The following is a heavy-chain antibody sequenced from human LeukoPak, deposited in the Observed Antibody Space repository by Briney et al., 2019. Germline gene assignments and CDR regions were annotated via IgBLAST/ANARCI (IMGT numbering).Heavy chain of an antibody. D-gene: IGHD3-22*01. Sequence: PGGSLRLSCAASGFTFSSYWMSWVRQAPGKGLEWVANIKQDGSEKYYVDSVKGRFTISSDTAQNSLYLHMNSLRAEDTAVYYCTRDYYDSTGQFYFASWGQGTLVTVSS. J-gene: IGHJ4*02. V-gene: IGHV3-7*01. CDR3: TRDYYDSTGQFYFAS. CDR2: IKQDGSEK. CDR1: GFTFSSYW.